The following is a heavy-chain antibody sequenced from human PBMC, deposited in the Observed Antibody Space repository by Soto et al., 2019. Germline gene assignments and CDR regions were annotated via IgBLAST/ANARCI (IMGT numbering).Heavy chain of an antibody. V-gene: IGHV1-2*04. CDR2: INPNSGGT. Sequence: ASVKVSCKASGGTFSSYTISWVRQAPGQGLEWMGWINPNSGGTNYAQKFQGWVTMTRDTSISTAYMELSRLRSDDTAVYYCARVRVAAAGTYYYGMDVWGQGTTVTVSS. CDR1: GGTFSSYT. CDR3: ARVRVAAAGTYYYGMDV. D-gene: IGHD6-13*01. J-gene: IGHJ6*02.